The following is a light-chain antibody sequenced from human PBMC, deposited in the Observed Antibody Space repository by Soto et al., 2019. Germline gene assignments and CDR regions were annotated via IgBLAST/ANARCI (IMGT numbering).Light chain of an antibody. Sequence: QSALTQPASASGSPGQTVTISCTGTSSDVGSYNYVSWYQQHPGRAPKLMIYEVNKRPSGVPDRFSGSKSGNTASLTVSGLQAEDEADYYCSSYAGSNNVLFGGGTKLTVL. CDR3: SSYAGSNNVL. J-gene: IGLJ2*01. CDR1: SSDVGSYNY. V-gene: IGLV2-8*01. CDR2: EVN.